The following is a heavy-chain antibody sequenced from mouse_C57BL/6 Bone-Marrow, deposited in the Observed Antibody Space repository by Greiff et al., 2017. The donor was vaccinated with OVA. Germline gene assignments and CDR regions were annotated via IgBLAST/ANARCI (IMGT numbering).Heavy chain of an antibody. V-gene: IGHV5-15*01. CDR3: ARTYYYGSSYGAWFAY. CDR2: ISNLAYSI. CDR1: GFTFSDYG. J-gene: IGHJ3*01. Sequence: VQLKESGGGLVQPGGSLKLSCAASGFTFSDYGMAWVRQAPRKGPEWVAFISNLAYSIYYADTVTGRFTISRENAKNTLYLEMSSLRSEDTAMYYCARTYYYGSSYGAWFAYWGQGTLVTVSA. D-gene: IGHD1-1*01.